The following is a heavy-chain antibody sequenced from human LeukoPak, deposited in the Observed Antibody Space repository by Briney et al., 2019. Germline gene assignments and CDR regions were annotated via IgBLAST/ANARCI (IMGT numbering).Heavy chain of an antibody. V-gene: IGHV4-39*07. Sequence: SETLSLTCTVSGGSINNSSYYWGWIRQPPGKGLEWIGSIYYSGSTYYNPSLKSRVTISVDTSKNQFSLMLTSVTAADTAVYYCARMYHYGMDVWGQGTAVTVSS. D-gene: IGHD2-8*01. CDR1: GGSINNSSYY. CDR2: IYYSGST. J-gene: IGHJ6*02. CDR3: ARMYHYGMDV.